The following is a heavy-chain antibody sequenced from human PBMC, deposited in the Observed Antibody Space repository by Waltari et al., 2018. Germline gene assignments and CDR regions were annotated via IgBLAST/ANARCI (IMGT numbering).Heavy chain of an antibody. J-gene: IGHJ5*02. D-gene: IGHD3-10*01. Sequence: QVQLVQSGAEVKKPGSSVKVSCKASGGTFSSYAISWVRQAPGQGLEWMGGIIPIFGTENNAQKFQGRVTITADESTSTAYMELNSLRAEDTAVYYCASIKGRGYNWFDPWGQGTLVTVSS. CDR3: ASIKGRGYNWFDP. CDR1: GGTFSSYA. CDR2: IIPIFGTE. V-gene: IGHV1-69*01.